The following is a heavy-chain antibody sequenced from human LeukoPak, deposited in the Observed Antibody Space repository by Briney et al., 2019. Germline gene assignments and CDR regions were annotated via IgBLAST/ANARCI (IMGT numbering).Heavy chain of an antibody. CDR1: GFTFSSYW. CDR3: ARDHIVGATNFDD. CDR2: IKQDGSEK. D-gene: IGHD1-26*01. V-gene: IGHV3-7*05. J-gene: IGHJ4*02. Sequence: GGSLRLSCAASGFTFSSYWMSWVRQTPGKGLEWVANIKQDGSEKYYVDSVKGRFTISRDNAKNSLYLQMNSLRAEDTAVYYCARDHIVGATNFDDWGQGTLVTVSS.